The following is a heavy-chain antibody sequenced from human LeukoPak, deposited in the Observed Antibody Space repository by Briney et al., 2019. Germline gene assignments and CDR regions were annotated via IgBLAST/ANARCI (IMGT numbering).Heavy chain of an antibody. J-gene: IGHJ5*02. Sequence: PGRSLRLSCAASGLTFRSYGMHWVRQAPGKGLEWVAVISYDGSHKYYADSVKGRFSISRDNSKNTLYLQMNSLRADDTAVYYCAKGARGDTVTSIVGLNWFDRWGQGTLVTVSS. V-gene: IGHV3-30*18. CDR2: ISYDGSHK. D-gene: IGHD4-17*01. CDR3: AKGARGDTVTSIVGLNWFDR. CDR1: GLTFRSYG.